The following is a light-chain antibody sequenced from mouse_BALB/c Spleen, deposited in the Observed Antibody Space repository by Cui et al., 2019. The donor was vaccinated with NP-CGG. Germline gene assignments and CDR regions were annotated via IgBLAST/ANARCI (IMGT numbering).Light chain of an antibody. J-gene: IGLJ1*01. V-gene: IGLV1*01. CDR1: TGAATTSNY. CDR2: GTN. CDR3: ALWYSNHWV. Sequence: QAVVTQESALTTSPGETVTLTCRSSTGAATTSNYANGVQEKPDHLVTGLIGGTNNRAPGVPARFSGSLIGDKAALTITGAQTEDEAIYFCALWYSNHWVFGGGTKLTVL.